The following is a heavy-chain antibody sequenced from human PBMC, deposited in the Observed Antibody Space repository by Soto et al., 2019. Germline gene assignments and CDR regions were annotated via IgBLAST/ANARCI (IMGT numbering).Heavy chain of an antibody. J-gene: IGHJ6*02. CDR3: AKEVRGVGYYFYGMDV. CDR1: GFTFSRNA. Sequence: AGGSLRLSCAASGFTFSRNAMSWVRQAPGKGLEWVSAISGTGSSTYYVDSVKGRFTISRDNSKNTLYLQMNSLRAEDTAVYYCAKEVRGVGYYFYGMDVWGQGTTVTVSS. CDR2: ISGTGSST. D-gene: IGHD1-1*01. V-gene: IGHV3-23*01.